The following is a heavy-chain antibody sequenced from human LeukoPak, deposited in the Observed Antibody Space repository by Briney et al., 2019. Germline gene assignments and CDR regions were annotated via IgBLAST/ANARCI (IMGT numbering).Heavy chain of an antibody. D-gene: IGHD3-10*01. CDR1: GFTFSSYS. V-gene: IGHV3-21*01. CDR3: AREVRGVIMRAFDI. J-gene: IGHJ3*02. CDR2: ISSSSSYI. Sequence: GGSLRLSCAASGFTFSSYSMNWVRQAPGKGLEWVSSISSSSSYIYYADSVKGRFTISRDNAKNSLYLQMNSLRAEDTAVYYCAREVRGVIMRAFDIWGQGTMVTVSS.